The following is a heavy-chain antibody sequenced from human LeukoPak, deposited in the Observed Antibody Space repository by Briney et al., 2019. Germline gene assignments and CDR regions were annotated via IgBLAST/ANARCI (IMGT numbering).Heavy chain of an antibody. V-gene: IGHV5-51*01. Sequence: NAGESLKISCKGSGYSFMSYWIGWVRQMPGKGLEWVGIIYPGDSDTRYSPSFQGSVIISADKSISTAYLQWSSLKASDTAMYYCARHSISGGSDPYSDAFDIWGQGTMVTVSS. CDR3: ARHSISGGSDPYSDAFDI. CDR1: GYSFMSYW. J-gene: IGHJ3*02. CDR2: IYPGDSDT. D-gene: IGHD2-15*01.